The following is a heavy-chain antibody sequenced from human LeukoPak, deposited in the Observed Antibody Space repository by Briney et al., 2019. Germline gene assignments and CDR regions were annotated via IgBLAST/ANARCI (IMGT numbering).Heavy chain of an antibody. J-gene: IGHJ4*02. CDR3: AKDSPPKDGDYPYYFDY. CDR2: ISGSGGST. D-gene: IGHD4-17*01. V-gene: IGHV3-23*01. CDR1: GFTFSSYA. Sequence: PGGSLRLSCAASGFTFSSYAMSWVRQAPGKGLEWVSDISGSGGSTYYADSVKGRFTISRDNSKNTLYLQMNSLRAEDTAVYYCAKDSPPKDGDYPYYFDYWGQGTLVTVSS.